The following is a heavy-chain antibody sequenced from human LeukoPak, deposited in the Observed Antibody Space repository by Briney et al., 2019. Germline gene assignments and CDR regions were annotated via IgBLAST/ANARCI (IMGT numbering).Heavy chain of an antibody. CDR2: LNCNSGGT. V-gene: IGHV1-2*02. CDR1: GYTFTGFY. Sequence: ASVKVSCKASGYTFTGFYIHWVRQAPGQGLEWMGWLNCNSGGTNYAQKFQGRVTMTRDTPIGTAYLELNRLTSDDTAIYYCARDWFVDSGDDPSPFDYWGQGTLVSVSS. J-gene: IGHJ4*02. D-gene: IGHD5-12*01. CDR3: ARDWFVDSGDDPSPFDY.